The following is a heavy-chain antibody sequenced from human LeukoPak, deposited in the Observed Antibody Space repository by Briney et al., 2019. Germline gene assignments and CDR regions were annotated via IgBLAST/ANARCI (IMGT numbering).Heavy chain of an antibody. V-gene: IGHV4-39*01. CDR2: IYYSGST. CDR3: ASAPSGAFDI. CDR1: GGSISSSGYY. Sequence: SETLSLTCTVSGGSISSSGYYWGWIRQPPGKGLEWIGSIYYSGSTHYNPSLKSRVTISVDTSKNQFSLKLSSVTAADTALYYCASAPSGAFDIWGQGTMVTVSS. J-gene: IGHJ3*02.